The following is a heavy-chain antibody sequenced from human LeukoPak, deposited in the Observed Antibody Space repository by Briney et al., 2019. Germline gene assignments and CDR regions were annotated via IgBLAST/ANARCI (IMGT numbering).Heavy chain of an antibody. D-gene: IGHD2-15*01. CDR3: AKDKFATPTPDY. CDR1: GFTVSSNY. CDR2: IYSGGST. J-gene: IGHJ4*02. Sequence: QPGGSLRLSCAASGFTVSSNYMSWVRQAPGKGLEWVSVIYSGGSTYYADSVKGRFTISRDNSKNTLYLQMNSLRAEDTAVYYCAKDKFATPTPDYWGQGTLVTVSS. V-gene: IGHV3-53*05.